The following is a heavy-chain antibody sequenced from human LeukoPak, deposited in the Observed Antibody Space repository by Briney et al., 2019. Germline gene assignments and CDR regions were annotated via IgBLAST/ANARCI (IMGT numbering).Heavy chain of an antibody. J-gene: IGHJ4*02. CDR1: GYTFTGYY. Sequence: GASVKVSCKASGYTFTGYYMHRVRQAPGQGLEWMGRINPNSGGTNYAQKFQARVTMTRDTSISTAYMELSRLRSDDTAVYYCARVGRGIAAAGFLVGFDYWGQGTLVTVSS. CDR3: ARVGRGIAAAGFLVGFDY. D-gene: IGHD6-13*01. V-gene: IGHV1-2*06. CDR2: INPNSGGT.